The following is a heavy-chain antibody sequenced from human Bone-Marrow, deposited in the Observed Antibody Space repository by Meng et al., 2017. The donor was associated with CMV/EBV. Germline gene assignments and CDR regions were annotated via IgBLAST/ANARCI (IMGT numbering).Heavy chain of an antibody. D-gene: IGHD2-2*01. V-gene: IGHV1-18*01. J-gene: IGHJ4*02. CDR2: ISAYNGNT. CDR3: ARGPDSYCSSTSCLWADLDY. Sequence: ASVKVSCKASGYTFTSYGISWVRQAPGQGLEWMGWISAYNGNTNYAQKLQGRVTMNTDTSTSTAYMELRSLRSDDTAVYYCARGPDSYCSSTSCLWADLDYWGQGTLVTFSS. CDR1: GYTFTSYG.